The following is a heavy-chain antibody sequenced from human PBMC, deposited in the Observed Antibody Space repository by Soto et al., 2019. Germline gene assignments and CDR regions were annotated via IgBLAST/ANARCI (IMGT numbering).Heavy chain of an antibody. CDR2: IIPIFGTA. Sequence: QVQLVQSGAEVKKPGSSGKVSCKASGGTFSSYAISWVRQAPGQGLEWMGGIIPIFGTANYAQKFQGRVTITADESTTTAYIELSSLRSEDTAVYYCASRKKTYSSGLLYFDYWGQGTLVTVSS. V-gene: IGHV1-69*01. CDR1: GGTFSSYA. J-gene: IGHJ4*02. CDR3: ASRKKTYSSGLLYFDY. D-gene: IGHD6-19*01.